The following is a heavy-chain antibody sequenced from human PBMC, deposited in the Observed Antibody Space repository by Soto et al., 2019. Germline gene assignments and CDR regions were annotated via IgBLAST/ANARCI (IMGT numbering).Heavy chain of an antibody. CDR3: ASDYAVADTYYYGMDV. J-gene: IGHJ6*02. CDR1: GGTFISYT. Sequence: QVQLVQSGAEVKKPGSSVKVSCKASGGTFISYTFSWVRQAPGQGLEWMGGIIPFSGTTNYPQKFQGRVTITADHSTSKAYMDLGSLRSEDTAVYYCASDYAVADTYYYGMDVWGQGTTVTVSS. V-gene: IGHV1-69*01. D-gene: IGHD6-19*01. CDR2: IIPFSGTT.